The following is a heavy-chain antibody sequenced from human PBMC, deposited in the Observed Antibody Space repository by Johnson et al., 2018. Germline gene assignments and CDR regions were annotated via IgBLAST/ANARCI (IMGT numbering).Heavy chain of an antibody. D-gene: IGHD6-13*01. V-gene: IGHV3-74*02. CDR3: ARTRGGSSSWYLYYYYYMDV. J-gene: IGHJ6*03. CDR1: GFTFSSYW. CDR2: INSDGSST. Sequence: VQLVESGGGVVQPGRSLRLSCAASGFTFSSYWMHWVRQAPGKGLVWVSRINSDGSSTSYADSVKGRFTISRDNAKNTLYLQMNSLRAEDTAVYYCARTRGGSSSWYLYYYYYMDVWGKGTTVTVSS.